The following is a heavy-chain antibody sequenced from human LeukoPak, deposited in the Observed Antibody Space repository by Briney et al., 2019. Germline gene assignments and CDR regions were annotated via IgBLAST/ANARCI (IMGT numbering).Heavy chain of an antibody. CDR2: ISYDGSNK. Sequence: PGGSLRLSCRVSGFTFRNYGMHWVRQAPGKGLEWVAVISYDGSNKYYADSVKGRFTISRDNSKNTLYLQMNSLRAEDTAVYYCARDGLPDSGGDFDYWGQGTLVTVSS. D-gene: IGHD6-19*01. CDR3: ARDGLPDSGGDFDY. CDR1: GFTFRNYG. J-gene: IGHJ4*02. V-gene: IGHV3-30*03.